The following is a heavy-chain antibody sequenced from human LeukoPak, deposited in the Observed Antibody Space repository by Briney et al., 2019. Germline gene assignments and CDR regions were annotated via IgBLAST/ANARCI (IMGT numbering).Heavy chain of an antibody. Sequence: GEYLKISCKGSGYSFTTYWIGWVRQMPGKGLEWMGIIYPGDSESRYSPSFQGQVNFSADKSISSAFLQWSSLKASDTAIYYCARLLVGDTEYVDYWGQGTLVTVSS. CDR1: GYSFTTYW. D-gene: IGHD1-26*01. CDR3: ARLLVGDTEYVDY. CDR2: IYPGDSES. V-gene: IGHV5-51*01. J-gene: IGHJ4*02.